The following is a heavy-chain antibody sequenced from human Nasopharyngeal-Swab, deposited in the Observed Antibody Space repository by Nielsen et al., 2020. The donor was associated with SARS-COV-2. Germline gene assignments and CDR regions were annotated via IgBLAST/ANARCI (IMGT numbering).Heavy chain of an antibody. V-gene: IGHV3-11*04. CDR3: ARRVLYSSAAFDI. CDR1: GFTFSDYY. J-gene: IGHJ3*02. D-gene: IGHD6-19*01. CDR2: ISSSGSTI. Sequence: GESLKISCAASGFTFSDYYMSWSRQAPGKGLEWVSYISSSGSTIYYADSVKGRFTISRDNAKNSLYLQMNSLRAEDAAVYYCARRVLYSSAAFDIWGQGTMVTVSS.